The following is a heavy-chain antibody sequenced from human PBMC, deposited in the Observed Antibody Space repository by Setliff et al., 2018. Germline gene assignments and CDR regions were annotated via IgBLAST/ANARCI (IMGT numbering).Heavy chain of an antibody. CDR1: GGSISSGDYY. V-gene: IGHV4-30-4*08. J-gene: IGHJ4*02. D-gene: IGHD3-10*01. CDR3: AKGRGEMDS. CDR2: IYSSGST. Sequence: SETLSLTCTVSGGSISSGDYYWSWIRQPPGKGLEWIGYIYSSGSTYYNPSLKSRVSTSVDTSKNQFSLKLSSVTAADTAVYYCAKGRGEMDSWGQGILVTVSS.